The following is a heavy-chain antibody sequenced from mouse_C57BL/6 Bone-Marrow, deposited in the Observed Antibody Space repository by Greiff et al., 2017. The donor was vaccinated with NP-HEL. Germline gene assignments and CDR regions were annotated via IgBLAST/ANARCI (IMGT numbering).Heavy chain of an antibody. J-gene: IGHJ4*01. CDR3: ARHYDYYGSSFYAMDY. V-gene: IGHV5-12*01. Sequence: EVQLQESGGGLVQPGGSLKLSCAASGFTFSDYYMYWVRQTPEKRLEWVAYISNGGGSTYYLDTVKGRFTISRDNAKNTLYLQMSRLKSEDTAMYYCARHYDYYGSSFYAMDYWGQGTSVTVSS. D-gene: IGHD1-1*01. CDR1: GFTFSDYY. CDR2: ISNGGGST.